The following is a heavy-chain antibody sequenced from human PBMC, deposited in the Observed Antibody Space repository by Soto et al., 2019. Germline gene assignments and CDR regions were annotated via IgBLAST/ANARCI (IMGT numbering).Heavy chain of an antibody. CDR1: GGSISNYY. D-gene: IGHD2-8*02. V-gene: IGHV4-34*01. CDR3: ARDKITGLFDY. Sequence: SETLSLTCIVSGGSISNYYWSWIRQPPGKGLEWIGEINHSGSTNYNPSLKSRVTISVDTSKNQFSLKLTSVTAADTAVYYCARDKITGLFDYWGQGTLVTVSS. J-gene: IGHJ4*02. CDR2: INHSGST.